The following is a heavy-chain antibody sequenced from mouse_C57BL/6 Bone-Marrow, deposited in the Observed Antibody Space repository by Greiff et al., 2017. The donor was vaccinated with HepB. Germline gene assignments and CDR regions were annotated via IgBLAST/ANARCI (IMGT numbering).Heavy chain of an antibody. J-gene: IGHJ1*03. Sequence: VQLQQSGAELVKPGASVKLSCKASGYTFTSYWMHWVKQRPGQGLEWIGMIHPNSGSTNYNEKFKSKATLTVDKSSSTAYMQLSSLTSEDSAVYYCAWHYGSSPWYFDVWGTGTTVTVSS. CDR2: IHPNSGST. D-gene: IGHD1-1*01. CDR1: GYTFTSYW. CDR3: AWHYGSSPWYFDV. V-gene: IGHV1-64*01.